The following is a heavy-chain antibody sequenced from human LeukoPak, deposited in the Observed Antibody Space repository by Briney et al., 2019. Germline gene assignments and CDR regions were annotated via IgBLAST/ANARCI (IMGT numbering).Heavy chain of an antibody. Sequence: PGGSLRLSCAASGFTFSSYAMSWVRQAPGKGLEWVSAISGSGGSTYYADSVKGRFTISRDNSKNTLYLQMNSLRAEDTAVYYCAKDRGYIVGATSGPFDYWGQGTLVTVSS. CDR2: ISGSGGST. CDR3: AKDRGYIVGATSGPFDY. J-gene: IGHJ4*02. V-gene: IGHV3-23*01. CDR1: GFTFSSYA. D-gene: IGHD1-26*01.